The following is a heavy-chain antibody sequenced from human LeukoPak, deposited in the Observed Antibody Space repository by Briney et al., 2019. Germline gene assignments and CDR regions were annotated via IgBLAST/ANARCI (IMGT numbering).Heavy chain of an antibody. D-gene: IGHD1-14*01. V-gene: IGHV4-59*01. CDR1: GGSISSSY. Sequence: SETLSLTCTVSGGSISSSYWSWIRQPPGKGMEWIGYIYYSGSTNYNPSLKSRVTTSVDTSKNQFSLKLSSVTAADTAVYYCARDRTGFEYWGQGTLVTVSS. CDR2: IYYSGST. CDR3: ARDRTGFEY. J-gene: IGHJ4*02.